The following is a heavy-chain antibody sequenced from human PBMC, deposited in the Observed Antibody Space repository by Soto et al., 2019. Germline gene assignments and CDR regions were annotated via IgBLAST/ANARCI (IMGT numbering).Heavy chain of an antibody. CDR2: IGGSGGGT. V-gene: IGHV3-23*01. D-gene: IGHD6-25*01. Sequence: EVQLLESGGGLVQPGGSLRLSCAASGFTFSTYAVNWVRQAPGKGLEWVSAIGGSGGGTYYADAVKGRFTISRDNSNNTLYLQMHSLRAEDTAIYYCAKREAVFRTGFDYWGQGTLVTVSS. CDR1: GFTFSTYA. J-gene: IGHJ4*02. CDR3: AKREAVFRTGFDY.